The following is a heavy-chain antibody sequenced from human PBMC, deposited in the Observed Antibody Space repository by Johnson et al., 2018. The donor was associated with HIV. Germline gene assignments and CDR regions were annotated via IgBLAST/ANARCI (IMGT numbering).Heavy chain of an antibody. J-gene: IGHJ3*02. CDR2: IWYDGSNQ. Sequence: QVQLVESGGGVVQPGRSLRLSCAASGFTFSSYGMHWVRQAPGKGLEWVAFIWYDGSNQYYADSVKGRFTISRDNSKNTLYLQMNSLRAEDTAVYYCARVGPGGGATIPPSAFDIWGQGTMVTVSS. CDR3: ARVGPGGGATIPPSAFDI. CDR1: GFTFSSYG. V-gene: IGHV3-33*01. D-gene: IGHD1-26*01.